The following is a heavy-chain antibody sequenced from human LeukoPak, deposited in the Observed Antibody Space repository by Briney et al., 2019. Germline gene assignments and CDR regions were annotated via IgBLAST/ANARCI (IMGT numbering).Heavy chain of an antibody. CDR2: MNPNSGNT. V-gene: IGHV1-8*01. CDR3: ARIAAAGNRRLNY. Sequence: RASVKVSCKAYGYTFTSYDINWVRQAPGQGLEWMGWMNPNSGNTGYTQKFQGRITMTRNTSISTAYMELSSLTSEDTAVYYCARIAAAGNRRLNYWGQGTLVTVSS. CDR1: GYTFTSYD. J-gene: IGHJ4*02. D-gene: IGHD6-13*01.